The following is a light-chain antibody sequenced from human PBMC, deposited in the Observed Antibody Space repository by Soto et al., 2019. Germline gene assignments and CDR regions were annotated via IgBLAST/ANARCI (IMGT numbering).Light chain of an antibody. CDR3: QEYNTNSRYT. J-gene: IGKJ2*01. Sequence: DIQMTQSPSTLSASVGDRVSITCRASPSISGWLAWYQQKPGKAPKLLIYKASSLESGVPSRFSGSGSGTEFTLTISSLQPDDFETYYCQEYNTNSRYTFGQGTKLEIK. CDR2: KAS. V-gene: IGKV1-5*03. CDR1: PSISGW.